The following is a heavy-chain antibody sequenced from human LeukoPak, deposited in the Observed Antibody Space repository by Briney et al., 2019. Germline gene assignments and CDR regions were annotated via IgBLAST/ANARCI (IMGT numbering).Heavy chain of an antibody. CDR2: LSYDGSNE. J-gene: IGHJ4*02. CDR1: GFPFSSYG. Sequence: GRSLRLSCAASGFPFSSYGMHWVRQAPGKGPEWVAVLSYDGSNEYYADSVKGRFTISRDNSKNTLYLQMNSLQVEDTAVYYCAGSWFYRDYFEYWGQGTLVTVSS. CDR3: AGSWFYRDYFEY. D-gene: IGHD3-10*01. V-gene: IGHV3-30*03.